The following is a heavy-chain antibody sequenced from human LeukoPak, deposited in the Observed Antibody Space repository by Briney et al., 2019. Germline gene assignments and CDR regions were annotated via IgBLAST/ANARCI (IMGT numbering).Heavy chain of an antibody. V-gene: IGHV3-74*01. CDR1: GFTFSNYW. J-gene: IGHJ4*02. Sequence: EGSLRLSCAASGFTFSNYWMHWVRQTPGKGLVWVSRINSDGSRTSYADSVKGRFTISRDNAENTLSLQVSSLRAEDTAVYYCARELYRDYLYFDYWGQGTLVTVSS. CDR2: INSDGSRT. D-gene: IGHD4-17*01. CDR3: ARELYRDYLYFDY.